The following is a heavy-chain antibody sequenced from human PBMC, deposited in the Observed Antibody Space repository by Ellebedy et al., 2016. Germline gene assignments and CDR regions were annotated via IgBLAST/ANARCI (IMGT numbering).Heavy chain of an antibody. D-gene: IGHD6-19*01. Sequence: GGSLRLSCAASGFTLSNFAMSWVRQAPGKGLEWVSSISSTATYIYYADSVKGRFTISRDNAKNSLFLQMNSLRSEDTAVYYCASRAMAVAGADPPRDYYYGMDVWGQGTTVTVSS. CDR2: ISSTATYI. J-gene: IGHJ6*02. V-gene: IGHV3-21*01. CDR1: GFTLSNFA. CDR3: ASRAMAVAGADPPRDYYYGMDV.